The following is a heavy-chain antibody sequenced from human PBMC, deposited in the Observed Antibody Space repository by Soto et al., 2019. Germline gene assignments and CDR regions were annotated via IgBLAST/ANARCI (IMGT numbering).Heavy chain of an antibody. D-gene: IGHD3-22*01. J-gene: IGHJ5*02. CDR2: ISGSGGGT. CDR3: ARNLDYYDSSGYYRPINWFDP. Sequence: GGSLRLSCAASGFTFSSYAMSWVRQAPGKGLEWVSAISGSGGGTYYADSVKGRFTISRDNSKNTLYLQMNSLRAEDTAVYYCARNLDYYDSSGYYRPINWFDPWGEGTLVTVSS. V-gene: IGHV3-23*01. CDR1: GFTFSSYA.